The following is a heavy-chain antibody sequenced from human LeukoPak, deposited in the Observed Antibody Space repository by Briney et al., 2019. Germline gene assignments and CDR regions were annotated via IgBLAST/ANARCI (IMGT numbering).Heavy chain of an antibody. CDR3: AKGLSGSPPPY. CDR2: ISYDGSNK. D-gene: IGHD3-10*01. J-gene: IGHJ4*02. V-gene: IGHV3-30*18. CDR1: RFTFSRYG. Sequence: GRSLRLSCAASRFTFSRYGMQWVRQAPGKGLEWVAVISYDGSNKYYVDSVKGRFTISRDNSKNTLYLQMNSLRAEDTAVYYCAKGLSGSPPPYWGQGTLVTVSS.